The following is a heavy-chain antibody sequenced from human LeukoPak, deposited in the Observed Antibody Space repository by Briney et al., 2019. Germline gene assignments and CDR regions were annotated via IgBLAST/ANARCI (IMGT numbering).Heavy chain of an antibody. CDR2: IKQDGSEK. CDR1: GFTFSRYW. CDR3: AKDPDCTSGVCYTFFDY. J-gene: IGHJ4*02. Sequence: GGSLRLSCAASGFTFSRYWMSWVRQAPGKGLEWVANIKQDGSEKSYVDSVKGRFTISRDNSKNTLYLQMNSLRAEDTAVYYCAKDPDCTSGVCYTFFDYWGQGTLVTVSS. V-gene: IGHV3-7*03. D-gene: IGHD2-8*01.